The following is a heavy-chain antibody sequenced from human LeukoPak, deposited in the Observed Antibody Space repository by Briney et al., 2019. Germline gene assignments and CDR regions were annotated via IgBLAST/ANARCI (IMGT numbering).Heavy chain of an antibody. CDR3: TRVRDSNNWWGAFDI. D-gene: IGHD6-13*01. CDR2: ISPYNGNT. Sequence: ASVKVSCKASGYTFATSGISWVRQVPGQRLEWMGWISPYNGNTYYTQMLQGRVTMTTDTSTSTAYMELRSLRSDDTAVCYCTRVRDSNNWWGAFDIWGQGTMITVS. J-gene: IGHJ3*02. CDR1: GYTFATSG. V-gene: IGHV1-18*01.